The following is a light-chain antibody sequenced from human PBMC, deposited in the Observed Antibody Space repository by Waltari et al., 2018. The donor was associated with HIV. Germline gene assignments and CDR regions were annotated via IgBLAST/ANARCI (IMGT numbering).Light chain of an antibody. J-gene: IGLJ1*01. Sequence: QSALTQPPSASGSPGQSVTISCTGTSSDVGGYNYVSWYQQHPGKAPKLMIDEVNKRPSGVPDRFSGSKSGNTASLTVSGLQAEDEADYYCSSYAGRVFGTGTKVTVL. CDR3: SSYAGRV. V-gene: IGLV2-8*01. CDR2: EVN. CDR1: SSDVGGYNY.